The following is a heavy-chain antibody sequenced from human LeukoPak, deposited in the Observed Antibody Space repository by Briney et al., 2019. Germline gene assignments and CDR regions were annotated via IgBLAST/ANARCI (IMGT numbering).Heavy chain of an antibody. CDR3: AKQLRSGSWDMDV. J-gene: IGHJ6*03. Sequence: PGGSLRLSCAASGFTFGSYSMNWVRQAPGKGLEWVSHITVGTNTIYYADSVKGRFTISRDNAKNSLFLQMNSLRAEDTAVYYCAKQLRSGSWDMDVWGKGTTVTVSS. D-gene: IGHD1-26*01. CDR1: GFTFGSYS. V-gene: IGHV3-48*01. CDR2: ITVGTNTI.